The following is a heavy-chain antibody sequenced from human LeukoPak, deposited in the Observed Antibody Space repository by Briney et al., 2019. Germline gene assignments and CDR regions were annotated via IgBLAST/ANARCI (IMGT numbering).Heavy chain of an antibody. CDR3: ARAGYSSGWNPDY. CDR2: ISSSSSYI. CDR1: GFTFSSYS. V-gene: IGHV3-21*01. D-gene: IGHD6-19*01. Sequence: PGGSLRLSCAASGFTFSSYSMNWVRQAPGKGLEWVSSISSSSSYIYYADSVKGRFTISRDNAKNSLYLQMNSLGAEDTAVYYCARAGYSSGWNPDYWGQGTLVTVSS. J-gene: IGHJ4*02.